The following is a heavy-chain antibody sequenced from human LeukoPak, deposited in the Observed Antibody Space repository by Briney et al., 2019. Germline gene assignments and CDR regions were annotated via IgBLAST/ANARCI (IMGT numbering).Heavy chain of an antibody. CDR1: GFTFSSYE. CDR3: AKSGDGRTDY. Sequence: GGSLRLSCAASGFTFSSYEMNWVRQAPGKGLEWGSYISSSGSTIYYADSVKGRFTISRDNAKNSLYLQMNSLRAEDTAVYYCAKSGDGRTDYWGQGTLVTVSS. D-gene: IGHD3-10*01. V-gene: IGHV3-48*03. J-gene: IGHJ4*02. CDR2: ISSSGSTI.